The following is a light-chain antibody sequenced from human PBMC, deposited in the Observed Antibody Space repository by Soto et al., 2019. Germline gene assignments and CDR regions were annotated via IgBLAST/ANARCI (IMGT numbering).Light chain of an antibody. CDR1: QSISSY. CDR2: AAS. Sequence: DIQMTQSPSSLSASVGDRVTITCRASQSISSYLNWYQQKPGKAPKLLIYAASSLQSGVPSRFSGSGSGTDFTLISSSLQPEDFANYYCQQSYSTPPTFGGGTKVEIK. J-gene: IGKJ4*01. V-gene: IGKV1-39*01. CDR3: QQSYSTPPT.